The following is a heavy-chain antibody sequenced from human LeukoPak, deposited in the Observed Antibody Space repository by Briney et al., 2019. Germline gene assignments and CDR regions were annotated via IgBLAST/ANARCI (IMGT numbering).Heavy chain of an antibody. CDR1: GYSFTSYW. D-gene: IGHD2-2*01. Sequence: GESLKIPCKGSGYSFTSYWIGWVRQMPGKGLEWMGIIYPGDSDTRYSPSFQGQVTISADKSISTAYLQWSSLKASDTAMYYCARRHCSSTSCYSAFDYWGQGTLVTVSS. CDR2: IYPGDSDT. J-gene: IGHJ4*02. CDR3: ARRHCSSTSCYSAFDY. V-gene: IGHV5-51*01.